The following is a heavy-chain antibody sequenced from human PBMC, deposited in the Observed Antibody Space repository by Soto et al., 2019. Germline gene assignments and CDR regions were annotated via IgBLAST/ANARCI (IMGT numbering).Heavy chain of an antibody. CDR3: ARPVGNSPPGS. Sequence: PSETLSLTCTVSGGSISSGNYYWSWIRQPPGKGLEWIGFISYSGTTHYSASLRSRVSISVDTSKNQFSLDLSSVTAADTAVYYCARPVGNSPPGSWGQGTLVTVSS. J-gene: IGHJ4*02. D-gene: IGHD1-26*01. CDR2: ISYSGTT. V-gene: IGHV4-30-4*01. CDR1: GGSISSGNYY.